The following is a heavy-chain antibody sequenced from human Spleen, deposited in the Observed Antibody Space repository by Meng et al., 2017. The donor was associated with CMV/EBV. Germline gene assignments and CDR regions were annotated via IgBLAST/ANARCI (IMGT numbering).Heavy chain of an antibody. Sequence: GGSLKISCVASGFRFSSYALSWVRQAPGKGLEWVSAISGSGGSTYYADSVKGRFTISRDNSKNTLSLQMNSLRAEDTAVYYCATERKGSYYDYWGQGTLVTVSS. CDR2: ISGSGGST. V-gene: IGHV3-23*01. J-gene: IGHJ4*02. D-gene: IGHD3-10*01. CDR1: GFRFSSYA. CDR3: ATERKGSYYDY.